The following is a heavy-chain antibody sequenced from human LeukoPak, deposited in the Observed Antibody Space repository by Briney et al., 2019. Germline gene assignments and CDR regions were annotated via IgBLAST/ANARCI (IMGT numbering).Heavy chain of an antibody. D-gene: IGHD2-15*01. J-gene: IGHJ4*02. CDR3: ARDSGIISGSFDY. V-gene: IGHV1-46*01. CDR1: GYTFTSYY. CDR2: INPSGGST. Sequence: VASVKASCKASGYTFTSYYMHWVRQAPGQGLEWMGIINPSGGSTSYSQEFQGRVTMTRDTSTSTVYMELSSLRSGDTAVYSCARDSGIISGSFDYWGQGTLVTVSS.